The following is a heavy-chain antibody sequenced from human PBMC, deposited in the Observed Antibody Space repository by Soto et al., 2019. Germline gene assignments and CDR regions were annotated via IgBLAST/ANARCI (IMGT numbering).Heavy chain of an antibody. V-gene: IGHV1-3*01. J-gene: IGHJ6*02. CDR2: INAGNGNT. CDR3: ARDQGSGYDTLHGHKQGGYYYGMDL. CDR1: GYTFTSYA. D-gene: IGHD3-9*01. Sequence: ASVKVSCKASGYTFTSYAMHWVRQAPGQRLEWMGWINAGNGNTKYSQKFQGRVTITRDTSASTAYMELSSLRSEDTAVYYCARDQGSGYDTLHGHKQGGYYYGMDLWGQGTTVTVSS.